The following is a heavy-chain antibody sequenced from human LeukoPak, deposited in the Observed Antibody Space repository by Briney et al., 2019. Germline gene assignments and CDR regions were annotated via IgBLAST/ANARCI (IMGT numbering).Heavy chain of an antibody. V-gene: IGHV3-23*01. J-gene: IGHJ3*02. D-gene: IGHD2-2*03. Sequence: GGSLRLSCAASGFTFSSYAMSWVRQAPGKGLEWVSAISGSGGSTYYADSVKGRFTISRDNSKYTLYLQMNSLRTEDTAVYYCAKDLDIVVVPAASPQDIWGQGTMVTVSS. CDR1: GFTFSSYA. CDR3: AKDLDIVVVPAASPQDI. CDR2: ISGSGGST.